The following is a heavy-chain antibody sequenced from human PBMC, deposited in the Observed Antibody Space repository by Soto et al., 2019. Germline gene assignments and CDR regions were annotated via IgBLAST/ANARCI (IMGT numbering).Heavy chain of an antibody. CDR1: GFTFSSYG. CDR3: ARCYYDSSGYYYYGMDV. CDR2: IWCDGSNK. V-gene: IGHV3-33*01. D-gene: IGHD3-22*01. Sequence: GGSLRLSCAASGFTFSSYGMHWVRQAPGKGLEWVAVIWCDGSNKYYADSVKGRFTISRDNSKNTLYLQMNSLRAEDTAVYYCARCYYDSSGYYYYGMDVWGQGTTVTVSS. J-gene: IGHJ6*02.